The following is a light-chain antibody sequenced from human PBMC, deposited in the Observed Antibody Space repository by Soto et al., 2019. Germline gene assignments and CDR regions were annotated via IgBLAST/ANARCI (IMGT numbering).Light chain of an antibody. CDR2: DNN. CDR1: SSNIGNNY. V-gene: IGLV1-51*01. CDR3: GTWDNSLSTVV. J-gene: IGLJ2*01. Sequence: QSVLTQPPPVSAAPGQKVTISCFGSSSNIGNNYVSWYQQFPGTAPKLLVYDNNKRPSGIPDRFSGSKSGTSATLGITGLQTGDEAEYFCGTWDNSLSTVVFGGGTKLTVL.